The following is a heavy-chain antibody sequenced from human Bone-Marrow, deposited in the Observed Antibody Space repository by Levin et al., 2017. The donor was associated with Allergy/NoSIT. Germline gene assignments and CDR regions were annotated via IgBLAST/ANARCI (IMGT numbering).Heavy chain of an antibody. Sequence: GGSLRLSCAASGFTFRTYWMSWVRQAPGKGLEWVANIRDDGGEKYYVDSVKGRFTISRDNAKDSLYLQMISLRVEDTAVYYCGVTPRRDPFDYWGQGTLVAVSS. CDR3: GVTPRRDPFDY. CDR1: GFTFRTYW. D-gene: IGHD2-21*02. CDR2: IRDDGGEK. V-gene: IGHV3-7*01. J-gene: IGHJ4*02.